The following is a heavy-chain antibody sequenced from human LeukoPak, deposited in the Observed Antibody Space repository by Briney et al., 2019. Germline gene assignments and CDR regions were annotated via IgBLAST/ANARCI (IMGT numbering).Heavy chain of an antibody. CDR2: INPSGGST. CDR3: AREGHLTIFGAGRGYYFDY. CDR1: GYTFTSYY. J-gene: IGHJ4*02. D-gene: IGHD3-3*01. Sequence: GASVKVSCKASGYTFTSYYMHWVRQAPGQGLEWMGIINPSGGSTSYAQKFQGRVTMTRDTSTSTVYMKLSSLRSEDTAVYYCAREGHLTIFGAGRGYYFDYWGQGTLVTVSS. V-gene: IGHV1-46*01.